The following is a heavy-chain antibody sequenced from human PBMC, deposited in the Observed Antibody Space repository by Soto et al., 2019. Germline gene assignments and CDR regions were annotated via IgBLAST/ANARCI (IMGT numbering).Heavy chain of an antibody. Sequence: ASVKVSCKASGYTFTSYDINWVRQATGQGLEWMGWMNPNSGNTGYAQKFQGRVTLTRDTSTSTVYMELSSLRSEDTALYYCARLRCSGSGCPFVTGGGWLDFWG. CDR3: ARLRCSGSGCPFVTGGGWLDF. D-gene: IGHD2-15*01. J-gene: IGHJ6*02. CDR1: GYTFTSYD. CDR2: MNPNSGNT. V-gene: IGHV1-8*01.